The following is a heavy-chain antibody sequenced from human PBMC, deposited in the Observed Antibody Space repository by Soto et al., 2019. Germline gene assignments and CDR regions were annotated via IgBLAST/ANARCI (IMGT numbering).Heavy chain of an antibody. V-gene: IGHV3-72*01. J-gene: IGHJ6*03. CDR2: SRNKANSYTT. CDR1: GFTFSDHY. CDR3: VRSRNYYYMDV. D-gene: IGHD2-2*01. Sequence: EVQLVESGGGLVQPGGSLRLSCAASGFTFSDHYVDWVRQAPGKGLEWVGRSRNKANSYTTEYAASVKGRFSISRDESKKSLSLLMNSLKTEDTAVYYCVRSRNYYYMDVWAKGTTVIVS.